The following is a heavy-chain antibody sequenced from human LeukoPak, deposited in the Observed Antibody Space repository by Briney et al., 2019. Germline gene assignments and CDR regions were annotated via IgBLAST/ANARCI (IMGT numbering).Heavy chain of an antibody. J-gene: IGHJ4*02. CDR2: ISAYNGNT. CDR3: AVSSSSHPNDY. V-gene: IGHV1-18*01. D-gene: IGHD6-6*01. Sequence: GASVKVSCKASGYTFTSYGISWVRQAPGQGREWMGWISAYNGNTNNAQKLQGRLTMTTDTSTSTAYLELRSLRSDDTAVYYCAVSSSSHPNDYWGQGTLVTVSS. CDR1: GYTFTSYG.